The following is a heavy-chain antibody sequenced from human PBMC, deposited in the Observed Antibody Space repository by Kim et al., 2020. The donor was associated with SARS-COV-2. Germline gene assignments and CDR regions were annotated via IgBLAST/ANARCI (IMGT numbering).Heavy chain of an antibody. J-gene: IGHJ1*01. V-gene: IGHV4-34*01. CDR3: AAGAPGH. Sequence: SETLSLTCAVYGVSFSDFQWSWIRQTPEKGLEWIGEINHSGSSSCNPSLKSRVSMSVDTSKNQFSLKVNSVTAADTAVYYCAAGAPGHWGQGNVATVS. CDR1: GVSFSDFQ. CDR2: INHSGSS.